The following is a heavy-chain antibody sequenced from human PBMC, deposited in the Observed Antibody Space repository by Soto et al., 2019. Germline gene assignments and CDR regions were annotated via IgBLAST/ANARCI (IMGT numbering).Heavy chain of an antibody. CDR2: IYYSGST. CDR1: GGSISSGGYY. Sequence: QVQLQESGPGLVKPSQTLSLTCTVSGGSISSGGYYWSWIRQHPGKGLEWIGYIYYSGSTYYNPSLKSRVTISVDTSKNQFSLKLSSVTAADTAVYYCAREGDCTNGVCYPFDYWGQGTLVTVSS. V-gene: IGHV4-31*03. J-gene: IGHJ4*02. D-gene: IGHD2-8*01. CDR3: AREGDCTNGVCYPFDY.